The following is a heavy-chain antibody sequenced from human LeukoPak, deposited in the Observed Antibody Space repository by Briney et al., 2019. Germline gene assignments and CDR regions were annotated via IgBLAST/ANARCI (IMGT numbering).Heavy chain of an antibody. CDR2: INHSGST. J-gene: IGHJ4*02. V-gene: IGHV4-39*07. D-gene: IGHD3-10*01. CDR3: ARETPYGSGSYPFDY. CDR1: GGSISSSSYY. Sequence: SETLSLTCTVSGGSISSSSYYWGWIRQPPGKGLEWIGEINHSGSTNYNPSLKSRVTISVDTSKKQFSLKLSSVTAADTAVYYCARETPYGSGSYPFDYWGQGILVTVSS.